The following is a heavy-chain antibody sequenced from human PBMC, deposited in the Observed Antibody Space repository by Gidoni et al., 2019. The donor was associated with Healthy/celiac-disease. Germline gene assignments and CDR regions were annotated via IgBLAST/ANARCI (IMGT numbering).Heavy chain of an antibody. CDR1: CGSISSSSYY. D-gene: IGHD2-2*01. J-gene: IGHJ4*02. CDR2: ISYSGST. CDR3: ARRVVVVPAAMIYFDY. V-gene: IGHV4-39*01. Sequence: QLQLQESGPGLVKPSETLSLTFAVACGSISSSSYYWGWIRPPPGKGLEWIGSISYSGSTYYNPSLKSRVTISVDTSKNQFSLKLSSVTAADTAVYYCARRVVVVPAAMIYFDYWGQGTLVTVSS.